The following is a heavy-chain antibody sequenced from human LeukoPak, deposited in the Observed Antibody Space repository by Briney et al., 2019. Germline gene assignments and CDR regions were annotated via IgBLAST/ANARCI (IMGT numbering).Heavy chain of an antibody. D-gene: IGHD2-8*02. CDR2: INPRNGAT. CDR3: ARDPRNTGGSYDS. V-gene: IGHV1-2*02. J-gene: IGHJ5*01. Sequence: GASVKVSCKASGYTFTSYYIHWVRQAPGQGPDWMGYINPRNGATNYSQKFQGRLTMTRDTSISTAYMEVSSLKSDGTAVYYCARDPRNTGGSYDSWGQGTLLTVSS. CDR1: GYTFTSYY.